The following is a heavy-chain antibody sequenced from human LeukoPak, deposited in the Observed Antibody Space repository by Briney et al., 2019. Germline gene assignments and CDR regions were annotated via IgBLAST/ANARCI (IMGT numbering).Heavy chain of an antibody. Sequence: PSETLSLTCTVSGGSISSYYWSWIRQPPGKGLEWIGYIYYSGSTNYNPSLKSRVTISVDTSKNQFSLKLRSVTAADTAVYYCARVDEALVGTGGGHFQHWGQGTLVTVSS. CDR1: GGSISSYY. J-gene: IGHJ1*01. CDR2: IYYSGST. V-gene: IGHV4-59*12. CDR3: ARVDEALVGTGGGHFQH. D-gene: IGHD6-19*01.